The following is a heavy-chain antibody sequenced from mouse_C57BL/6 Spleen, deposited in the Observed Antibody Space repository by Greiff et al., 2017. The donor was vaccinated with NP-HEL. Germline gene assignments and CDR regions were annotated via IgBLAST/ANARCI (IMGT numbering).Heavy chain of an antibody. CDR2: IHPNSGST. V-gene: IGHV1-64*01. CDR3: ARKGGLLNAMDY. J-gene: IGHJ4*01. D-gene: IGHD2-13*01. Sequence: QVQLQQPGAELVKPGASVKLSCKASGYTFTSYWMHWVKQRPGQGLEWIGMIHPNSGSTNYNEKFKSKATLTVDKSSSTAYMQLSSLTSEDSAVDYCARKGGLLNAMDYWGQGTSVTVSS. CDR1: GYTFTSYW.